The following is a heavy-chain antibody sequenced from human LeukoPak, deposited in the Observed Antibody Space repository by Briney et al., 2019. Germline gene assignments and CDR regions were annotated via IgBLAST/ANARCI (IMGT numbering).Heavy chain of an antibody. J-gene: IGHJ4*02. Sequence: GGSLRLSCATSGITFSSYWMTWVRQAPGKGLEWVANIKQDGSEKYYVDSVKGRFTISRDNPKNSLYLQMNSLRAEDTAVYYCARPLGKGQDYWGQGTLVTVSS. CDR2: IKQDGSEK. D-gene: IGHD1-26*01. CDR3: ARPLGKGQDY. V-gene: IGHV3-7*03. CDR1: GITFSSYW.